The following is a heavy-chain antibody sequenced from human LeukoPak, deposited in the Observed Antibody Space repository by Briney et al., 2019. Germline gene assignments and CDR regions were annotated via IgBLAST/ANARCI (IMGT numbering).Heavy chain of an antibody. CDR1: GGSISGYY. Sequence: SETLSLTCTVSGGSISGYYWSWIRQPPGKGLEWIGYIYYSGSTNYNPSLKSRVTISVDTSKNQFSLKLSSVTAADTAVYYCARGREWEPKVFDYWGQGTLITVSS. CDR2: IYYSGST. J-gene: IGHJ4*02. D-gene: IGHD1-26*01. V-gene: IGHV4-59*01. CDR3: ARGREWEPKVFDY.